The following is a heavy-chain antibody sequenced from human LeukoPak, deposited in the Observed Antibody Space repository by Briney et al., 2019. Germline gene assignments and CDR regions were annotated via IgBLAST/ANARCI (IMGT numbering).Heavy chain of an antibody. V-gene: IGHV4-39*01. CDR1: GGSISSSSYY. Sequence: PSETLSLTCTVSGGSISSSSYYWGWIRQPPGKGLEWIGSIYYSGSTYYNPSLKSRVTISVDTSKNQFSLKLSSVTAADTAVYYCARRKTRPNCSGGSCSEYYFDYWGQGTLVTVSS. CDR3: ARRKTRPNCSGGSCSEYYFDY. D-gene: IGHD2-15*01. J-gene: IGHJ4*02. CDR2: IYYSGST.